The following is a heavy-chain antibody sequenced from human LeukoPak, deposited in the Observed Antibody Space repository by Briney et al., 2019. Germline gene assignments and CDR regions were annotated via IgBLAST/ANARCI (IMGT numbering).Heavy chain of an antibody. J-gene: IGHJ4*02. CDR3: ARRPRSSGSYDGPSGLDC. CDR2: INDSGTS. D-gene: IGHD1-26*01. CDR1: VESFSGHY. V-gene: IGHV4-34*01. Sequence: SETLSLTCAVYVESFSGHYWSWLRQTPGKGLEWIGEINDSGTSNYNRSLKSRVTILADTSKNQFSLKLRSATAADTAVYYCARRPRSSGSYDGPSGLDCWGQGTLVTVSS.